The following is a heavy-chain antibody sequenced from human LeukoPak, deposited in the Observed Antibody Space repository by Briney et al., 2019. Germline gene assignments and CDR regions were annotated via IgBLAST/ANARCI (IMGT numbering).Heavy chain of an antibody. CDR3: AKDSSRGGNFDY. CDR2: TSGSGGST. Sequence: GGSLRLSCAASGFTFSSYAMSWVRQAPGKGLEWVSATSGSGGSTYYADSVKGRFTISRDNSKNTLYLQMNSLRAEDTAVYYCAKDSSRGGNFDYWGQGTLVTVSS. V-gene: IGHV3-23*01. D-gene: IGHD2-15*01. J-gene: IGHJ4*02. CDR1: GFTFSSYA.